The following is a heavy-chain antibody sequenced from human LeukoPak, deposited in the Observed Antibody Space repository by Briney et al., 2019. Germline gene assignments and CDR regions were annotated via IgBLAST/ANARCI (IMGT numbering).Heavy chain of an antibody. D-gene: IGHD3-10*01. CDR1: GGSFSGYY. J-gene: IGHJ5*02. V-gene: IGHV4-34*01. CDR3: ARAKIKSGYYYGSGTQWFDP. CDR2: INHSGST. Sequence: PSETLSLTCAVYGGSFSGYYWSWIRQPPGKGLEWIGEINHSGSTNYNPSLKSRVTISVDTSKNQFSPKLSSVTAADTAVYYCARAKIKSGYYYGSGTQWFDPWGQGTLVTVSS.